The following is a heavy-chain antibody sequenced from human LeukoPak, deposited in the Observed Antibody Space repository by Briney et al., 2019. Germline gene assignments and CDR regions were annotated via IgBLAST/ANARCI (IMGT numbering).Heavy chain of an antibody. CDR3: ARPSGGTPFKRFDY. V-gene: IGHV4-34*01. CDR2: IGHNGTT. Sequence: SETLSLTCAVYGGSFSDYNWTWIRQPPGKGLEWIGEIGHNGTTNYNPSLKGRVTISLDTSKNQFSLKLTSVTAADTAVYYCARPSGGTPFKRFDYWGEGTLVTVSS. D-gene: IGHD1-14*01. J-gene: IGHJ4*02. CDR1: GGSFSDYN.